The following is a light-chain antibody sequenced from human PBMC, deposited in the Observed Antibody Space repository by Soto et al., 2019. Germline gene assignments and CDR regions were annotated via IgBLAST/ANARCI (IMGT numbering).Light chain of an antibody. J-gene: IGLJ1*01. CDR2: GNT. V-gene: IGLV1-40*01. CDR1: SSNIGAGYD. Sequence: QSVLTQPPSVSGAPGQRVTISCTGSSSNIGAGYDVHWYQQLPGAAPKLLIFGNTKRPSGVPDRFSGSKSGTSASLAITGRQAEDEADYYCQSYDSNLTGFFVFGTGTKLTVL. CDR3: QSYDSNLTGFFV.